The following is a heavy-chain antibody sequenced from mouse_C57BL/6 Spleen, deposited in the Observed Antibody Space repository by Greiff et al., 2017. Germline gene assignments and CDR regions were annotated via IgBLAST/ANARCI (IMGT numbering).Heavy chain of an antibody. Sequence: VQLQQSGAELVRPGASVTLSCKASGYTFTDYEMHWVKQTPVHGLEWIGAIDPETGGTAYNQKFKGKAILTADKSSSTAYMELRSLTSEDSAVYYCTRVGWLPYFDYWGQGTTLTVSS. CDR3: TRVGWLPYFDY. CDR2: IDPETGGT. J-gene: IGHJ2*01. V-gene: IGHV1-15*01. CDR1: GYTFTDYE. D-gene: IGHD2-3*01.